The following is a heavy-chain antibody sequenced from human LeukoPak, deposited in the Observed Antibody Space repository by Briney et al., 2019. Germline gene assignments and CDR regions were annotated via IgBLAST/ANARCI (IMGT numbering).Heavy chain of an antibody. CDR1: GGSISSYY. J-gene: IGHJ4*02. CDR3: ARWGESRYFNY. V-gene: IGHV4-59*08. D-gene: IGHD3-16*01. Sequence: SETLSLTCTVSGGSISSYYWSWIRQPPGKGLEWIGYIYYSGSTNYNPSLKSRVTISVDTSKNQFSLKLSSVTVADTAVYYCARWGESRYFNYWGQGTLVTVSS. CDR2: IYYSGST.